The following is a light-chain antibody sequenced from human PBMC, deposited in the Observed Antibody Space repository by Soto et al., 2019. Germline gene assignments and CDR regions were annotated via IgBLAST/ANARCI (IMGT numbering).Light chain of an antibody. V-gene: IGKV1-33*01. Sequence: DIQMTQSPSSLSTSVGYSITITWQASQDIDKYLYWYQQKPGKAPKLLIYDASTLDTGVPSRFSGSRSGTRFTLTISSLQPEDFATYYCQQLNSYPITFGQGTRLEIK. J-gene: IGKJ5*01. CDR2: DAS. CDR1: QDIDKY. CDR3: QQLNSYPIT.